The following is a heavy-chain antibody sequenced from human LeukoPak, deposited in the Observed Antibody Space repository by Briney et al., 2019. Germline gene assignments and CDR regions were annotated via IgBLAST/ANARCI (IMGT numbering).Heavy chain of an antibody. CDR3: ARGGQWLVLRAFDI. CDR2: TYYRSKWYN. CDR1: GDSVSSNSAA. D-gene: IGHD6-19*01. V-gene: IGHV6-1*01. J-gene: IGHJ3*02. Sequence: SQTLSLTCAISGDSVSSNSAAWNWIRQSPSRVLEWLGRTYYRSKWYNDYAVSVKSRITINPDTSKNQFSLQLNSVTPEDTAVYYCARGGQWLVLRAFDIWGQGTMVTVSS.